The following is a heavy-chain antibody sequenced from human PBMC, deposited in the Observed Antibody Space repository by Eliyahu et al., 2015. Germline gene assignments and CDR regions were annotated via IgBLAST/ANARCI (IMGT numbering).Heavy chain of an antibody. Sequence: QITLKESGPTLVKPTQTLTLTCTFSGFSLSTXGVGVGWIRQPPGKALEWLALIYWNDDKRYSPSLKSRLTITKDTSKNQVVLTMTNMDPVDTATYYCARSDYGDARLRAFDIWGQGTMVTVSS. D-gene: IGHD4-17*01. CDR2: IYWNDDK. CDR3: ARSDYGDARLRAFDI. J-gene: IGHJ3*02. CDR1: GFSLSTXGVG. V-gene: IGHV2-5*01.